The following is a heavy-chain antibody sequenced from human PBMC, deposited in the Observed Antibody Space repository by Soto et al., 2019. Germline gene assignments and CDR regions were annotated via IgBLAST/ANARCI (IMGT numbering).Heavy chain of an antibody. CDR1: ESTVRRDW. Sequence: EVHLVESGGGSVQPGGSLRLSCGIFESTVRRDWMNWVRQAPGKGLEWVAHTNQDGSEKYYVDSVKGRFTISRDNAKKSVSVQMTSTRAGHTAVSYWSAGVGDAFWGQGTVVTVSP. CDR3: SAGVGDAF. D-gene: IGHD1-26*01. V-gene: IGHV3-7*01. J-gene: IGHJ4*02. CDR2: TNQDGSEK.